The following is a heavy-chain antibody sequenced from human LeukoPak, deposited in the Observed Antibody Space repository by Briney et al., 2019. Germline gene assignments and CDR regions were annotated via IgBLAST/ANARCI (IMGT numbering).Heavy chain of an antibody. CDR2: IYYSGST. CDR1: GGTISSYC. J-gene: IGHJ4*02. D-gene: IGHD6-19*01. V-gene: IGHV4-59*01. Sequence: SETLSLTCTVSGGTISSYCWSWLRQAPGKGLEWMGYIYYSGSTNYNPSLKGRVTISVDTSKKQFSLKLSSVTAADTAVYYCAAQGRYSSGWRADYWGQGTLVTVSS. CDR3: AAQGRYSSGWRADY.